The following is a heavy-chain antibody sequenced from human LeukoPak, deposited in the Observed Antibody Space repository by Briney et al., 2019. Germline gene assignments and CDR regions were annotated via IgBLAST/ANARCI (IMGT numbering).Heavy chain of an antibody. V-gene: IGHV4-39*07. CDR2: IYYSGST. CDR1: GGSISSSSYY. CDR3: ARDSPGWLQFGYFDY. Sequence: PSETLSLTCTVSGGSISSSSYYWGWIRQPPGKGLEWIGSIYYSGSTYYNPSLKSRVTISVDTSKNQFSLKLSSVTAADTAVYYCARDSPGWLQFGYFDYWGQGTLVTVSS. D-gene: IGHD5-24*01. J-gene: IGHJ4*02.